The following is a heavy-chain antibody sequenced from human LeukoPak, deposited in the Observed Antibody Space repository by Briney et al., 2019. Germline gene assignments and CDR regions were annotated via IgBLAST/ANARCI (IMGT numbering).Heavy chain of an antibody. D-gene: IGHD4-17*01. V-gene: IGHV3-30-3*01. Sequence: QPGRSLRLSCAASGFTFSSYAMHWVRQAPGKGLEWVAVISYDGTNKYYADSAKGRFTISRDNPKNTLYLQMNSLRGEDTAVYYCARSDYGDYVAWGQGTLVTVSS. CDR2: ISYDGTNK. CDR3: ARSDYGDYVA. CDR1: GFTFSSYA. J-gene: IGHJ5*02.